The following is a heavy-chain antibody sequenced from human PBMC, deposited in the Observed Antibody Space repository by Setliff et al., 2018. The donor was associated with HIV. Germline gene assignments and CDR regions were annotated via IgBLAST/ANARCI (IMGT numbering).Heavy chain of an antibody. V-gene: IGHV3-7*01. J-gene: IGHJ6*03. D-gene: IGHD3-3*01. Sequence: GGSLRLSCVVSGFTLSSYWMSWVRQAPGKGLEWVANIKQNGSEKYYVDSVKGRFTISRDNSERTVYLEMNGVRVEDTAVYYCLKGVVATFFYYMDVWGKGTAVTVSS. CDR3: LKGVVATFFYYMDV. CDR1: GFTLSSYW. CDR2: IKQNGSEK.